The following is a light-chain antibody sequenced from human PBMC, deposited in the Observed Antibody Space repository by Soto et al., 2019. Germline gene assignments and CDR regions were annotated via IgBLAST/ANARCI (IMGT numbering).Light chain of an antibody. CDR2: DAF. Sequence: EIVLTQSPATLSLSPGERATLPCRASQNVRSFLAWYQQKPGQAPRLLIYDAFNRATGIPARFSGSGSGTDFTLTISSLEPEDFAVYYCQQRSNWQITFGQGTRLEIK. V-gene: IGKV3-11*01. CDR1: QNVRSF. J-gene: IGKJ5*01. CDR3: QQRSNWQIT.